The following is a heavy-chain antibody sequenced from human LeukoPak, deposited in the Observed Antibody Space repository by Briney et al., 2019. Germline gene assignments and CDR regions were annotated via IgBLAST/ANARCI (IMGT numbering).Heavy chain of an antibody. CDR3: AKDQRRGLDAFDI. Sequence: PGGSLRLSCAACGFTFSSYAMSWVRQAPGKGLEWVSAISGSGGSTYYADSVKGRFTISRDNSKNTLYLQMNSLRAEDTAVYYCAKDQRRGLDAFDIWGQGTMVTVSS. V-gene: IGHV3-23*01. CDR2: ISGSGGST. CDR1: GFTFSSYA. J-gene: IGHJ3*02. D-gene: IGHD3-16*01.